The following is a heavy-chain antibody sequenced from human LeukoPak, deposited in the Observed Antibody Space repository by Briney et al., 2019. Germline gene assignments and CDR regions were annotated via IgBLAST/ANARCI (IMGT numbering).Heavy chain of an antibody. V-gene: IGHV1-2*02. CDR2: INPNSVTT. Sequence: ASVQVSFKCSGYTFTDYYNHLARQSPGRGLESLGWINPNSVTTNYAQKFRGRVTITRDTTISTAYMELAELTSDDTAVYYCARGDDRAYSTSRDPWGQGTLVTVSS. CDR1: GYTFTDYY. J-gene: IGHJ5*02. CDR3: ARGDDRAYSTSRDP. D-gene: IGHD3-22*01.